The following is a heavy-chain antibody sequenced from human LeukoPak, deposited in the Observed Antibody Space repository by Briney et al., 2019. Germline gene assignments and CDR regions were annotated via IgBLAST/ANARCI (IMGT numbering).Heavy chain of an antibody. D-gene: IGHD3-9*01. CDR2: ISGRGGST. CDR1: GFTFSSYA. J-gene: IGHJ4*02. CDR3: AKDTYDILTGDLDY. Sequence: PGGSLRLSCAASGFTFSSYAMSWVRPAPRKGLEWVSAISGRGGSTYSADSVTGRFTISRDNSKNTLYLQMNSLRAEDTAVYYCAKDTYDILTGDLDYWGQGPLVTVSS. V-gene: IGHV3-23*01.